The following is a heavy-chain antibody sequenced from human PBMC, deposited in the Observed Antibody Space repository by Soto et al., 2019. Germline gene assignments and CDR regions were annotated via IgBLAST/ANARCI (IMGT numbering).Heavy chain of an antibody. D-gene: IGHD5-12*01. CDR3: ARARLRAVYAFDI. CDR2: IYYSGST. CDR1: GGSVSSGAYY. Sequence: QVQLQESDAGLVKASQTLSLTCTVSGGSVSSGAYYWTWIRQRPVKVLEWIGYIYYSGSTYYSPSLNSRLSISTDTTTNHFSLRLSSVTAAATAMYYCARARLRAVYAFDIWGQGTMVTVSS. J-gene: IGHJ3*02. V-gene: IGHV4-31*03.